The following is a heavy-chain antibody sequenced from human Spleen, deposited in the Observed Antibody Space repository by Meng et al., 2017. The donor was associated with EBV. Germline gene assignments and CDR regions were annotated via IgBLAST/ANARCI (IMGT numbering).Heavy chain of an antibody. J-gene: IGHJ4*02. CDR1: GYTFTTYA. CDR3: ARDLYDSSGSTFDY. V-gene: IGHV1-3*01. D-gene: IGHD3-22*01. CDR2: INADNGDT. Sequence: QVQLVQSGAEVKKPGASVKVSCKASGYTFTTYAMHWVRQAPGQRLEWMGWINADNGDTKYSQRFQGRVTITRDTSASTAYMELSSLRSEDTAVYYCARDLYDSSGSTFDYWGQGTLVTVSS.